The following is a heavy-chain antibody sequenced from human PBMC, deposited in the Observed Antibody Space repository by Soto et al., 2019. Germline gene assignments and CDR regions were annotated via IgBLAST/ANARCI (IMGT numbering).Heavy chain of an antibody. CDR3: ASRGTTTSCSGGSCYARGFDY. D-gene: IGHD2-15*01. J-gene: IGHJ4*02. V-gene: IGHV4-30-4*01. CDR1: GGSISSGDYY. Sequence: QVQLQESGPGLVKPSQTLSLTCTVSGGSISSGDYYWSWIRQPPGKGLEWMGNIYYSGGTCSNPSLRSRVTISVDTSKNQFSLKLRSVTAADTAVYYCASRGTTTSCSGGSCYARGFDYWGQGTLVTVSS. CDR2: IYYSGGT.